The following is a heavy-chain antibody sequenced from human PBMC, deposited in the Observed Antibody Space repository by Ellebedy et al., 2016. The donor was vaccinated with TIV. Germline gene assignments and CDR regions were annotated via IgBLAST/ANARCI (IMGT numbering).Heavy chain of an antibody. CDR1: GYTLTELS. CDR2: FDPEDGET. CDR3: ATDFPRAPGATMVY. D-gene: IGHD1-26*01. V-gene: IGHV1-24*01. J-gene: IGHJ4*02. Sequence: ASVKVSCKVSGYTLTELSMHWVRQAPGKGLEWMGGFDPEDGETIYAQKFQGRVTMTEDTSTDTAYMELSSLRSEDTAVYYCATDFPRAPGATMVYWGQGTLVTVSS.